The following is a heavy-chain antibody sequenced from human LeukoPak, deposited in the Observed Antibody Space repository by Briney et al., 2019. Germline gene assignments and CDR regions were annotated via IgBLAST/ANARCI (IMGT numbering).Heavy chain of an antibody. J-gene: IGHJ4*02. V-gene: IGHV3-21*01. CDR3: ASADFRSVYVDY. D-gene: IGHD3-3*01. CDR2: ITGNSLYI. CDR1: GFTFSSYS. Sequence: GGSLRLSCAASGFTFSSYSMNWVRQAPGKGLEWVSSITGNSLYIYYADSVKGRFTISRDNAKNSLSLQMNSLRAEDTAVYYCASADFRSVYVDYWGQGTLVTVSS.